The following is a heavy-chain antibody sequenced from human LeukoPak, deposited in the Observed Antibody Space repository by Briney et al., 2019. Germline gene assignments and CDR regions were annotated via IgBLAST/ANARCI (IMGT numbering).Heavy chain of an antibody. J-gene: IGHJ4*02. CDR1: GYSFRDYW. D-gene: IGHD6-13*01. Sequence: GESLKISCKGFGYSFRDYWIGWVRQMPGKDLEWMGIIFPGESHINYSPTFEGRVTISADESINTAYLQWSSLTASDTAMYYCARLYRSTSGGDYWGQGTLVTVSS. CDR2: IFPGESHI. CDR3: ARLYRSTSGGDY. V-gene: IGHV5-51*01.